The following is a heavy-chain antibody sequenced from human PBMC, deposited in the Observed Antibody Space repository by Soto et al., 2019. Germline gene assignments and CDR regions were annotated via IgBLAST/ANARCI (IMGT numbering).Heavy chain of an antibody. CDR3: ARDGPRGTGGPPVPCWFDP. CDR1: GGSISSGGYY. Sequence: PSETLSLTCTVSGGSISSGGYYWSWIRQHLGKGLEWIGYIYYSRSTYYNPSRKSRVTISVDTSKNQFSLKLSCVTVAGTDVYYCARDGPRGTGGPPVPCWFDPWGQGTLVTVSS. D-gene: IGHD1-1*01. J-gene: IGHJ5*02. V-gene: IGHV4-31*03. CDR2: IYYSRST.